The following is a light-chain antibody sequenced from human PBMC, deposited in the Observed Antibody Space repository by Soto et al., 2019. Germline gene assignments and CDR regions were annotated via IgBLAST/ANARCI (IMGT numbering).Light chain of an antibody. CDR2: ASS. J-gene: IGKJ1*01. Sequence: DIQMTQSPSSLSASVGDRVTITCRASQSISTHLNWYQQKPGKAPKLLIYASSSLQTGVPSRFTGSRSGTDFTLTISSLQPEDSATYYCQHRYDTSWTFGQGTKVEIK. CDR3: QHRYDTSWT. V-gene: IGKV1-39*01. CDR1: QSISTH.